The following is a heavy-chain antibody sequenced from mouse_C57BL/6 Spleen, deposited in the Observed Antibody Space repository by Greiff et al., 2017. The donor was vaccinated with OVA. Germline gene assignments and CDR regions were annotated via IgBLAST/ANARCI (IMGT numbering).Heavy chain of an antibody. V-gene: IGHV5-17*01. CDR2: ISSGSSTI. CDR3: AGEDEAY. J-gene: IGHJ3*01. CDR1: GFTFSDYG. Sequence: EVMLVESGGGLVKPGGSLKLSCAASGFTFSDYGMHWVRQAPEKGLEWVAYISSGSSTIYYADTVKGRFTISRDNAKNTLFLQMTSLRSEDTAMCYCAGEDEAYWGQGTLVTVSA.